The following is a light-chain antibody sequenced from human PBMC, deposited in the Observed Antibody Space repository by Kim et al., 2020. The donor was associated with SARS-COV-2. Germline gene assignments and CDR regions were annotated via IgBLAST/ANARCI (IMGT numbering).Light chain of an antibody. CDR1: SLRSYY. CDR2: GKN. V-gene: IGLV3-19*01. Sequence: SSELTQDPAVSVALGQTVRDTCQGDSLRSYYATWYQQRPGQAPILVLYGKNNRPSGIPERFSGSGSGNTASLTITGTQAGDEADYYCTQLDSTNNVVFGG. J-gene: IGLJ3*02. CDR3: TQLDSTNNVV.